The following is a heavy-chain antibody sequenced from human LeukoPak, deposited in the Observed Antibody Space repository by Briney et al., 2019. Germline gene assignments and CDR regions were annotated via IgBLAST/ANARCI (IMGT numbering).Heavy chain of an antibody. J-gene: IGHJ4*02. D-gene: IGHD2-2*01. V-gene: IGHV4-39*01. CDR2: IYYSGST. CDR1: GGSISSSSYY. CDR3: ARRRGYCSSTSCYAYYFDY. Sequence: SETLSLTCTVSGGSISSSSYYWGWIRQPPGKGLEWIGSIYYSGSTYYNPSLKSRVTISVDTSKNQFSLKLSSVTAADTAVYYCARRRGYCSSTSCYAYYFDYWGQGTLATVSS.